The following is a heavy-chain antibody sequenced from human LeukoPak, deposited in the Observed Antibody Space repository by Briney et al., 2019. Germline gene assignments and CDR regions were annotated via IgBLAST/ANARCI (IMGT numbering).Heavy chain of an antibody. CDR2: ISSSSSYI. Sequence: PGGSLRLSCAASGFTFSSYSMNWVRQAPGKGLEWVSSISSSSSYIYYADSVKGRFTISRDNAKNSLYLQVNSLRAEDTAVYYCARDYSGYSGYDLNYYWGQGTLVTVSS. J-gene: IGHJ4*02. D-gene: IGHD5-12*01. V-gene: IGHV3-21*01. CDR3: ARDYSGYSGYDLNYY. CDR1: GFTFSSYS.